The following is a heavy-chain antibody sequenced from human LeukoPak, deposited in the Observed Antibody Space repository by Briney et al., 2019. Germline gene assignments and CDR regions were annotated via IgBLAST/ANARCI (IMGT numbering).Heavy chain of an antibody. J-gene: IGHJ4*02. Sequence: GGSLRLSCTISGYFFPNAWLNWVRQAPGRGLEWVGRIKSNQDGGITDYAAPVQDRFTISRDDSKNTMYLQMNNLKTEDTAVYYCAKGSAGDCFSACDHWGQGTLVTVSS. V-gene: IGHV3-15*01. CDR3: AKGSAGDCFSACDH. CDR1: GYFFPNAW. CDR2: IKSNQDGGIT. D-gene: IGHD2-21*02.